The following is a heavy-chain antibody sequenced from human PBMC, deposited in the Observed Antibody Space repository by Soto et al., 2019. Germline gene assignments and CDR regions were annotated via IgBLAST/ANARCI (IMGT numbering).Heavy chain of an antibody. Sequence: EVQLVESGGGLVQPGGSLRLSCAASGLKVSSWMSWVRQAPGKGLEWVAMTTQDGSGRHYLDSLKGRFTISRDSAKNSMDLQMNSLTVADTAMYYCASLDPGVIKTGGYWGQGTQVTVSS. J-gene: IGHJ4*02. D-gene: IGHD2-21*01. CDR2: TTQDGSGR. CDR3: ASLDPGVIKTGGY. V-gene: IGHV3-7*01. CDR1: GLKVSSW.